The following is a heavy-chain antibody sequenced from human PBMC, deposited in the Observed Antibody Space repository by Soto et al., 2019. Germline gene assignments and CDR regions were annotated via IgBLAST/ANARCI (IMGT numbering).Heavy chain of an antibody. CDR2: IKTDGTYA. D-gene: IGHD3-22*01. J-gene: IGHJ1*01. CDR3: AAGGSGYYAN. Sequence: EVQLVESGGDLVQPGGSLRLSCAASGFTFSTYWMHWVRQAPGKEQLWVSRIKTDGTYATYADSVKGRFTISRDNAKNTLYLQMNSLRLEDAAVYYCAAGGSGYYANWGQGTLVTVSS. V-gene: IGHV3-74*01. CDR1: GFTFSTYW.